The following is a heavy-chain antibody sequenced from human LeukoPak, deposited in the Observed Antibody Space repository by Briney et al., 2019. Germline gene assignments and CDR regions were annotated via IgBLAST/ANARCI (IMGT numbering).Heavy chain of an antibody. CDR1: GGSISSYY. J-gene: IGHJ4*02. V-gene: IGHV4-59*01. CDR3: AREVGAFDY. D-gene: IGHD1-26*01. CDR2: IYYSGST. Sequence: PSETXXXTCTXSGGSISSYYXSWIRQPPGKGLEWIGYIYYSGSTNYNPSLKSRVTISVDTSKNQFSLKLSSVTAADTAVYYCAREVGAFDYWGQGTLVTVSS.